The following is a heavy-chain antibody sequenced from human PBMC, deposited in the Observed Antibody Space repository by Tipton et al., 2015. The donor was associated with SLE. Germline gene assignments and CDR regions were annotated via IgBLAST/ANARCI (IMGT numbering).Heavy chain of an antibody. J-gene: IGHJ4*02. CDR3: ARHAGDYAYFDS. Sequence: LRLSCTVSGDSISGHYRSWIRQPPGKGLEWIGYIYDSGSTSYSPSLKSRVTISEDTSKQQFSLKLRSLTAADTAVYYCARHAGDYAYFDSWGQGTLVTVSS. CDR1: GDSISGHY. D-gene: IGHD4-17*01. CDR2: IYDSGST. V-gene: IGHV4-59*08.